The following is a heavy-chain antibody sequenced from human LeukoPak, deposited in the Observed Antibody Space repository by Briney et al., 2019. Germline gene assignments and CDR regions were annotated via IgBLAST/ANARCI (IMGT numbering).Heavy chain of an antibody. D-gene: IGHD1-26*01. J-gene: IGHJ4*02. CDR2: IRSKAYGGTA. Sequence: PGRSLRLSCTGSGFIFGDYPMNWVRQAPGKGLEWVGVIRSKAYGGTAEYAASVKGRFTISRDDSKSIAYLQMSSLKTEDTAVYYCTSDEGEDTSYWGQGTLVTVSS. V-gene: IGHV3-49*04. CDR3: TSDEGEDTSY. CDR1: GFIFGDYP.